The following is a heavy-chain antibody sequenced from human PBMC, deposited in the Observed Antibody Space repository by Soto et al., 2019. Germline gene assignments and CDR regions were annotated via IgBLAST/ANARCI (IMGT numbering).Heavy chain of an antibody. CDR3: ARYIVVVSGMDV. J-gene: IGHJ6*02. CDR1: VGSISSYY. V-gene: IGHV4-30-4*01. Sequence: SETLSLTCTVSVGSISSYYWSWIRQPPGKGLEWIGYIYYSGSTYYNPSLKSRVTISVDTSKNQFSLKLSSVTAADTAVYYCARYIVVVSGMDVWGQGTKVTVSS. CDR2: IYYSGST. D-gene: IGHD2-21*01.